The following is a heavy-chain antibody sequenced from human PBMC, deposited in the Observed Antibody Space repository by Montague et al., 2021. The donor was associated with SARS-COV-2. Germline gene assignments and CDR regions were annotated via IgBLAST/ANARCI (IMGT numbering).Heavy chain of an antibody. D-gene: IGHD3-10*01. Sequence: PALVKPTQTRTLTCTFSGFSLSTSGMCVSWIRQPPGKALEWLALIDWDDDKYYSTSLKTRLTISKDTSKNQVVLTMTNMDPVDTATYYCARMSVRGVIFDYWGQGTLVTVSS. CDR2: IDWDDDK. J-gene: IGHJ4*02. CDR3: ARMSVRGVIFDY. V-gene: IGHV2-70*01. CDR1: GFSLSTSGMC.